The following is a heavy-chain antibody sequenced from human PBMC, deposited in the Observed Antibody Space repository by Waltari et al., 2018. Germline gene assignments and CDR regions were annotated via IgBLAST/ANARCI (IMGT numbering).Heavy chain of an antibody. J-gene: IGHJ4*02. CDR2: IIPIRGIA. Sequence: QVQLVQSEAEVKKPGSSVKVSCKASGGTFSSYTISWVRQAPGQGLEWMGRIIPIRGIATYAQKCQGTVTITADKSTRSAYIELSSLRSEDTALYYCANLHSVAGTLYFDYWGQGTLVTVSS. CDR1: GGTFSSYT. D-gene: IGHD6-19*01. V-gene: IGHV1-69*02. CDR3: ANLHSVAGTLYFDY.